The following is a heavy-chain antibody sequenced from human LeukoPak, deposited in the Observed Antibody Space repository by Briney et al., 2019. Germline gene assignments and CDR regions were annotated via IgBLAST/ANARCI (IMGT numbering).Heavy chain of an antibody. V-gene: IGHV4-59*01. J-gene: IGHJ5*02. D-gene: IGHD6-25*01. CDR2: LYYSGST. Sequence: SETLSLTCTVSGGSISSYYWSWIRQPPGKGLEWIGYLYYSGSTNYNPPLKSRVTISVDTSKNQFSLKLSSVTAADTAVYYCARGSIAAAEGSHWFDPWGQGTLVTVSS. CDR1: GGSISSYY. CDR3: ARGSIAAAEGSHWFDP.